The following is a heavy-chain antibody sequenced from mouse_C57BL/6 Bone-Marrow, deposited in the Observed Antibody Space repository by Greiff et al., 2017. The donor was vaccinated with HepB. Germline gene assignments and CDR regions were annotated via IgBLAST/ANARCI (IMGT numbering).Heavy chain of an antibody. CDR1: GFTFSDYY. V-gene: IGHV5-12*01. CDR2: ISNGGGST. J-gene: IGHJ3*01. CDR3: ARRPYYGSSFAY. Sequence: DVKLVESGGGLVQPGGSLKLSCAASGFTFSDYYMYWVRQTPEKRLEWVAYISNGGGSTYYPDTVKGRFTISRDNAKNTLYLQMSRLKSEDTAMYYCARRPYYGSSFAYWGQGTLVTVSA. D-gene: IGHD1-1*01.